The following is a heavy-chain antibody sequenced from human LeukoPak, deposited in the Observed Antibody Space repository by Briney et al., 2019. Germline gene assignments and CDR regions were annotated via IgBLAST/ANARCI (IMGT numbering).Heavy chain of an antibody. CDR3: ARDWATVATTNLDY. V-gene: IGHV3-9*01. Sequence: GGSLRLSCAASGFTFDDYAMHWVRQAPGKGLEWVSGISWNSGSIGYADSVKGRFTISRDNAKNSLYLQMNSLRAEDTALYYCARDWATVATTNLDYWGQGTLVTVSS. D-gene: IGHD5-12*01. CDR2: ISWNSGSI. J-gene: IGHJ4*02. CDR1: GFTFDDYA.